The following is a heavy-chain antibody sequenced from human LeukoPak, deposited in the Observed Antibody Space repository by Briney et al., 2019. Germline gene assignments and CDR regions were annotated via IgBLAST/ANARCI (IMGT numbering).Heavy chain of an antibody. D-gene: IGHD1-26*01. J-gene: IGHJ3*02. V-gene: IGHV3-21*01. CDR1: GFTFSSYS. Sequence: GGSLRLSCAASGFTFSSYSMNWVRQAPGKGLEWVSSISSSSSYIYYADSVKGRFTISRDNAKNSLYLQMNSLRAEDTAVYYCARASWWDLLQPHAFDIWGQGTMVTVSS. CDR3: ARASWWDLLQPHAFDI. CDR2: ISSSSSYI.